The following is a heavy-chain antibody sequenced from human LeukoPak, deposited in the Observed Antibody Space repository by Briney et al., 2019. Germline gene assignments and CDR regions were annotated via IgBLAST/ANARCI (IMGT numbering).Heavy chain of an antibody. CDR3: AKDLGGKPYYYYGLDV. Sequence: GGSLRLSCAASGFSFSSYAMSWFRQAPGKGLEWVSAISGGGGGTFYADSVKGRFTISRDNAENTLYLQMNSLRAEETAVYYCAKDLGGKPYYYYGLDVWGQGTTVTVSS. CDR1: GFSFSSYA. J-gene: IGHJ6*02. V-gene: IGHV3-23*01. CDR2: ISGGGGGT.